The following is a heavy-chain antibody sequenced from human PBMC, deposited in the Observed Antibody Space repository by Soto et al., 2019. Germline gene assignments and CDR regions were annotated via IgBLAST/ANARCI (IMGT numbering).Heavy chain of an antibody. CDR2: ISSSSSYI. Sequence: GGSLGLSCAASGFTFSSYSMNWVRQAPGKGLEWVSYISSSSSYIYYADSVKGRFTISRDNVQNSLYLQMHSLRAEDTAVYYCARERGSGWTFDYYGMDVWGQGTTVTVSS. CDR3: ARERGSGWTFDYYGMDV. CDR1: GFTFSSYS. J-gene: IGHJ6*02. D-gene: IGHD6-19*01. V-gene: IGHV3-21*05.